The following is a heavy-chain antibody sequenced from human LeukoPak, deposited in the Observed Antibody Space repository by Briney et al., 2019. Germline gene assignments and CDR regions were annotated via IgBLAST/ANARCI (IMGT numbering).Heavy chain of an antibody. V-gene: IGHV5-51*01. CDR1: GYTFTSYW. Sequence: GESLKISCQGSGYTFTSYWIAWVRQMPGEGLEWMVIIYPGDSDTRYSPSFQGQATISADKSISTAFLQWSSLKASDSAMCYCASLRSYSDAFDIWGQGTMVTVSS. D-gene: IGHD2-21*01. CDR2: IYPGDSDT. J-gene: IGHJ3*02. CDR3: ASLRSYSDAFDI.